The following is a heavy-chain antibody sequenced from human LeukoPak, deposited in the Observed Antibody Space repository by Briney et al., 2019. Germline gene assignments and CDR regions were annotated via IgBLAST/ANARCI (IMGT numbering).Heavy chain of an antibody. V-gene: IGHV3-7*03. D-gene: IGHD3-16*01. CDR3: AKEDLLGDYGFLGMDV. CDR1: GFTFSSYW. Sequence: PGGSLRLSCAASGFTFSSYWMSWVRQAPGKGLEWVANIKQDGSEKYYVDSVKGRFTISRDNAKNTLYLQMNSLRAEDTAVYYCAKEDLLGDYGFLGMDVWGQGTTVIVSS. CDR2: IKQDGSEK. J-gene: IGHJ6*02.